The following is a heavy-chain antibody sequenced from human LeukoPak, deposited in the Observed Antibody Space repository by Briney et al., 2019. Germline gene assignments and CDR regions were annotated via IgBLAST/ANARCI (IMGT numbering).Heavy chain of an antibody. D-gene: IGHD4-11*01. CDR3: ARGTTVTTNWFDP. V-gene: IGHV1-69*05. CDR1: GYTFTSYG. CDR2: IIPIFGTA. J-gene: IGHJ5*02. Sequence: GASVKVSCKASGYTFTSYGISWVRQAPGQGLEWMGGIIPIFGTANYAQKFQGRVTITTDESTSTAYMELSSLRSEDTAVYYCARGTTVTTNWFDPWGQGTLVTVSS.